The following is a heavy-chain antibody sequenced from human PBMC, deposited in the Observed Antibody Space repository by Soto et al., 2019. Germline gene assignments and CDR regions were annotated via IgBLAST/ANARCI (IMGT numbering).Heavy chain of an antibody. CDR1: GASISRYY. V-gene: IGHV4-59*01. J-gene: IGHJ6*02. CDR2: LYNTGST. Sequence: SETLSLTCTVSGASISRYYWSWIRQSPGKGLEWIGYLYNTGSTIYNPSLKSRVTISVDTSKNQFSLKMNSVTAADTAVYYCARDLWRYCGVNCYPLDAWGQWTTVT. D-gene: IGHD2-21*02. CDR3: ARDLWRYCGVNCYPLDA.